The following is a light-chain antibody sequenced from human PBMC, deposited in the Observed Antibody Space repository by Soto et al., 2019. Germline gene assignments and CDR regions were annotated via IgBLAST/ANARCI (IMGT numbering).Light chain of an antibody. V-gene: IGLV2-23*02. J-gene: IGLJ1*01. Sequence: QSALTQPASVSGSPGQSITISCTGTSSDVGSYNLVSWYQQHPGKAPKLMIYEVSKRPSGVSNRFSGSKSGNTASLTISGLKAEDEADYYCCSYAGSSTSFFGTGSKLTVL. CDR2: EVS. CDR3: CSYAGSSTSF. CDR1: SSDVGSYNL.